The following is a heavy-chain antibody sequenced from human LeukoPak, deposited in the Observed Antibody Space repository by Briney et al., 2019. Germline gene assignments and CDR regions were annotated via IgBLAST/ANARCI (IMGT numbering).Heavy chain of an antibody. CDR3: ARGGYYDILTGYYNVAYFDY. D-gene: IGHD3-9*01. CDR2: VNHGEST. CDR1: GGSFSGYY. J-gene: IGHJ4*02. V-gene: IGHV4-34*01. Sequence: SETLSLTCAVYGGSFSGYYWSWVRQPPGKGLEWIGEVNHGESTNYNPSLKSRVTISVDTSKNQFSLKLSSVTAADTAVYYCARGGYYDILTGYYNVAYFDYWGQGTLVTVSS.